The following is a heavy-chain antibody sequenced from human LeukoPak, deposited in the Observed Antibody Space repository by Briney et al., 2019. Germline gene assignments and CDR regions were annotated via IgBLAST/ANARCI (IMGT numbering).Heavy chain of an antibody. V-gene: IGHV3-48*03. CDR2: IGSSGSTI. J-gene: IGHJ4*02. Sequence: GGSLRLSCAASGFTISNYEMNWVRQAPGKGLEWVSYIGSSGSTICYADSVKGRFPMSRDNAKNSLYLHMNGLRAEGTAVYYCARGHVPYYWGQGTLVTVSS. CDR1: GFTISNYE. CDR3: ARGHVPYY.